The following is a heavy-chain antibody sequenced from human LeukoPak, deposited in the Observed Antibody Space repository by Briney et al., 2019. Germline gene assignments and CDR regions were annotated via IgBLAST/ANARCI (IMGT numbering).Heavy chain of an antibody. V-gene: IGHV3-21*01. D-gene: IGHD6-25*01. CDR3: ARDPYSGSYVDYYYYYYMDV. CDR1: GFTFDDYS. Sequence: GGSLRLSCAASGFTFDDYSMNWVRQAPGKGLEWVSSITSSSSHIYYADSVKGRFTISRDNAKNSLYLQIDSLRAEDTAVYYCARDPYSGSYVDYYYYYYMDVWGKGTTVTISS. CDR2: ITSSSSHI. J-gene: IGHJ6*03.